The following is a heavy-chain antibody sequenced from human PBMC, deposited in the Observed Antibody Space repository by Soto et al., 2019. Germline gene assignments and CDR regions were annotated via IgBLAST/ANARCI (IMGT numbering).Heavy chain of an antibody. Sequence: GESLKISCKGSGYSFTSYWISWVRQMPGKGLEWMGRIDPSDSYTNYSPSFQGHVTISADKSISTAYLQWSSLKASDTAMYYCARLLTYYYGSSQYGMDVWGQGTTVTVSS. V-gene: IGHV5-10-1*01. CDR2: IDPSDSYT. J-gene: IGHJ6*02. CDR1: GYSFTSYW. CDR3: ARLLTYYYGSSQYGMDV. D-gene: IGHD3-10*01.